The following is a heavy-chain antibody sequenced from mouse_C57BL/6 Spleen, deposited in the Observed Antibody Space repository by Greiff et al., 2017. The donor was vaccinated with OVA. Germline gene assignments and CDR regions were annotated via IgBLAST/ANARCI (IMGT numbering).Heavy chain of an antibody. CDR3: ARGFYYDYDYFDY. CDR1: GYTFTSYW. V-gene: IGHV1-64*01. CDR2: IHPNSGST. J-gene: IGHJ2*01. Sequence: QVQLQQPGAELVKPGASVKLSCKASGYTFTSYWMHWVKQRPGQGLEWIGMIHPNSGSTNYNEKFKSKATLTVDKSSSTAYMQLSSLTSEDSAVYYGARGFYYDYDYFDYWGQGTTLTVSS. D-gene: IGHD2-4*01.